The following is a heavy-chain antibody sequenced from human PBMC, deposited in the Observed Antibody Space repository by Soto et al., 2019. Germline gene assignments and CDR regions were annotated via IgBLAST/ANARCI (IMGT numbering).Heavy chain of an antibody. Sequence: SETLSLTCTVSGGSISSSSYYWGWIRQPPGKGLEWIGSIYYSGSTYYNPSLKSRVTISVDTSKNQFALKLSAVTAADTAVYYCAGNIAAAEQRGVYYYYMDVWGKGTTVTVSS. CDR1: GGSISSSSYY. V-gene: IGHV4-39*01. D-gene: IGHD6-13*01. CDR2: IYYSGST. J-gene: IGHJ6*03. CDR3: AGNIAAAEQRGVYYYYMDV.